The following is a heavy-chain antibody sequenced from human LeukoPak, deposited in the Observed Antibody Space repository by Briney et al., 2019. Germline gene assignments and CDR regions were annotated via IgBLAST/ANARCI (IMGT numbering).Heavy chain of an antibody. D-gene: IGHD6-19*01. CDR3: AKDGDSSGWYLIHYYGMDV. J-gene: IGHJ6*02. Sequence: PGMSLRLSCAASGFTFSHYALHWVRQAPGKGLEWVAAISSDVNNKYYADSVKGRFTVSRDNSKNTLYLQMNSLRAEDTAVYYCAKDGDSSGWYLIHYYGMDVWGQGTTVTVSS. V-gene: IGHV3-30-3*01. CDR1: GFTFSHYA. CDR2: ISSDVNNK.